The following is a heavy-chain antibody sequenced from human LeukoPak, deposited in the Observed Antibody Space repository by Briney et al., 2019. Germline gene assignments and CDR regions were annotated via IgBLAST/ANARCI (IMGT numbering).Heavy chain of an antibody. V-gene: IGHV3-33*01. Sequence: GSLRLSCAASGFTFSSYGMHWVRQAPGKGLEWVAIIWYDGSNKYYADFVKGRFTISRDNSKNTLYLQMNSLGAEDTAVYYCARPMHGNQYYFDYWGQGTLVTVSS. CDR3: ARPMHGNQYYFDY. D-gene: IGHD4-23*01. J-gene: IGHJ4*02. CDR1: GFTFSSYG. CDR2: IWYDGSNK.